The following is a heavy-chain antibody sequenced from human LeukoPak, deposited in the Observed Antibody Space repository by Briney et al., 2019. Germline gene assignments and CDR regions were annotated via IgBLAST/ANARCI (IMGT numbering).Heavy chain of an antibody. V-gene: IGHV3-53*01. J-gene: IGHJ3*02. Sequence: AGGSLRLSCAASGFSVSTNYMTWVRQAPGTGLEWVSVIYSGGTTYYADSVKGRFTISRDNAKNSLYLQMNSLRAEDTAVYYCARTIVVVPSDAFDIWGQGTMVTVSS. CDR1: GFSVSTNY. D-gene: IGHD3-22*01. CDR2: IYSGGTT. CDR3: ARTIVVVPSDAFDI.